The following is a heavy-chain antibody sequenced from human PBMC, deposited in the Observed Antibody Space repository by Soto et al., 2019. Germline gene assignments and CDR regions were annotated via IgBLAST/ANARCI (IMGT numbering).Heavy chain of an antibody. CDR1: GGSFSGYY. Sequence: SETLSLTCAVYGGSFSGYYWSWIRQPPGKGLEWIGEINHSGSTNYNPSLKSRVTISVDTSKNQFSLKLSSVTAADTAVYYCVRGPRIRTYGSGSYYKRVPDYWGQGTLVTVS. V-gene: IGHV4-34*01. CDR2: INHSGST. CDR3: VRGPRIRTYGSGSYYKRVPDY. J-gene: IGHJ4*02. D-gene: IGHD3-10*01.